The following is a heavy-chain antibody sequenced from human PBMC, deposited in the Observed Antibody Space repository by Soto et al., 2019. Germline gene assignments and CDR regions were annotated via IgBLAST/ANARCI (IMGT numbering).Heavy chain of an antibody. CDR3: ARDGYCTNGVCYHYYYYYGMDV. D-gene: IGHD2-8*01. J-gene: IGHJ6*02. Sequence: GGSLRLSCAASGFTFSDYYMSWIRQAPGKXLEWVSYISSSGSTIYYADSVKGRFTISRDNAKNSLYLQMNSLRAEDTAVYYCARDGYCTNGVCYHYYYYYGMDVWGQGTTVTVSS. V-gene: IGHV3-11*01. CDR2: ISSSGSTI. CDR1: GFTFSDYY.